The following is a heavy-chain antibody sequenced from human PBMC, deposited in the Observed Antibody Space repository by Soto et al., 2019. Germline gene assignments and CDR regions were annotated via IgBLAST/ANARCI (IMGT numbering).Heavy chain of an antibody. V-gene: IGHV3-23*01. Sequence: GGSLRLSCAASGFTFTNYGMSWVRQAPGKGLEWVSGISGSGGSTYYADSVKGRFTISRDNSKNTLYLQMNSLRAEDTASYYCASYYYDSSGYYHYFDYWGQGTLVTVS. CDR3: ASYYYDSSGYYHYFDY. CDR2: ISGSGGST. D-gene: IGHD3-22*01. J-gene: IGHJ4*02. CDR1: GFTFTNYG.